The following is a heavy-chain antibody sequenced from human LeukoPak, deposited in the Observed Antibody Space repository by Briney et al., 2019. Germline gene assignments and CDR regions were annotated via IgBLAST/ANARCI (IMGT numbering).Heavy chain of an antibody. V-gene: IGHV3-74*01. CDR2: ITSDGSST. CDR3: ARDYYDSSGYSTAEFDP. D-gene: IGHD3-22*01. Sequence: GGSLSLSRAASGFPFSRYWMHWVRHAPGKGLVWVSRITSDGSSTSYADSVKGRFTISRDKAKNRLYLQMNSPRAEDTAVYYCARDYYDSSGYSTAEFDPSGQGALFTVSS. J-gene: IGHJ5*02. CDR1: GFPFSRYW.